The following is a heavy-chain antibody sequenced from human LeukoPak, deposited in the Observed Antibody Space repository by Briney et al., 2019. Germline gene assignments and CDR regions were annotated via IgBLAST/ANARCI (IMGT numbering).Heavy chain of an antibody. Sequence: SETLSLTCTVSGGSINSYYWSWIRQPPGKGLECIGYMYGSGRTNYNPSLKSRVTISVDTSKNQFSLKLRSVTAADTAVYYCARGFHFDILTGYDPNDAFDIWGQGTMVTVSS. D-gene: IGHD3-9*01. V-gene: IGHV4-59*08. CDR3: ARGFHFDILTGYDPNDAFDI. CDR2: MYGSGRT. J-gene: IGHJ3*02. CDR1: GGSINSYY.